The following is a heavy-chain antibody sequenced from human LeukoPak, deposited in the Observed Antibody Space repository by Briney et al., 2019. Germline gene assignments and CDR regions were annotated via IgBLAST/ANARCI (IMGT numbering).Heavy chain of an antibody. J-gene: IGHJ4*02. V-gene: IGHV3-74*01. CDR1: GFTFSSYW. CDR3: ARGPRYCSGGSCYCFD. Sequence: GGSLRLPCAASGFTFSSYWMHWVRQAPGKGLVWVSRINSDGSSTSYADSVKGRFTISRDNAKTTLYLQMNRLRAEDTAVYYCARGPRYCSGGSCYCFDWGQGTLVTVSS. D-gene: IGHD2-15*01. CDR2: INSDGSST.